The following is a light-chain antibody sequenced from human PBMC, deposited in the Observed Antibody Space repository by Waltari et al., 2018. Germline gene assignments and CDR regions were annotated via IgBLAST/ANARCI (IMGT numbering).Light chain of an antibody. CDR3: QQRSNWPVT. CDR2: DAS. V-gene: IGKV3-11*01. Sequence: VLTQPPATLSLSPGDRATLSCRASQSVSSYLAWYQQKPGQAPRLLIYDASTRATGIPARFSGSGSGTDFTLTISSLEPEDFAVYYCQQRSNWPVTFGQGTRLEIK. CDR1: QSVSSY. J-gene: IGKJ5*01.